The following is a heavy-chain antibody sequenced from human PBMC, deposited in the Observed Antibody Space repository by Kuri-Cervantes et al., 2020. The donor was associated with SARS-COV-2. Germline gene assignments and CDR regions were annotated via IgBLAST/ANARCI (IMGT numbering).Heavy chain of an antibody. CDR3: ARDPTGYCSGGSCYLDSWFDP. V-gene: IGHV1-2*02. D-gene: IGHD2-15*01. CDR2: INPNSGDT. J-gene: IGHJ5*02. Sequence: ASVKVSCKASGYTFTSYGISWVRQAPGQGLEWMGWINPNSGDTNYAQKFQGRVTMTRDTSISTAYMELSRLRSDDTAVYYCARDPTGYCSGGSCYLDSWFDPWGQGTLVTVSS. CDR1: GYTFTSYG.